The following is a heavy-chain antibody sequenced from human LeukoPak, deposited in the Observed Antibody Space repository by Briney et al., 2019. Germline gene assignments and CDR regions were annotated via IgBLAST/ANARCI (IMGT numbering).Heavy chain of an antibody. CDR3: ARMSGVGFSSPSGDV. J-gene: IGHJ2*01. Sequence: GSLRLSCAASGFTFSDYYMSWIRQAPGKGLEYIGSIYWSGITYYNPSLKSRLTISIDTSNNKFSLKLSSVTAADTAVYYCARMSGVGFSSPSGDVWGRGTLVTVSS. CDR1: GFTFSDYY. V-gene: IGHV4-59*12. D-gene: IGHD6-19*01. CDR2: IYWSGIT.